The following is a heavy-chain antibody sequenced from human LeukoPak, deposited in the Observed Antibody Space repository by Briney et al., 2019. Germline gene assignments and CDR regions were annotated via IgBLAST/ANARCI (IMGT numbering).Heavy chain of an antibody. CDR2: INNDGSST. J-gene: IGHJ3*02. V-gene: IGHV3-74*01. D-gene: IGHD1-26*01. CDR1: GFTFSSYW. Sequence: GGSLRLSCAASGFTFSSYWMYWVRQAPGKGLVWVSRINNDGSSTNYADSVKGQFTIFRDNAKNTLCLQMNSLRAEDTAVYYCARVISGNNRWGAFDIWGQGTMVTVSS. CDR3: ARVISGNNRWGAFDI.